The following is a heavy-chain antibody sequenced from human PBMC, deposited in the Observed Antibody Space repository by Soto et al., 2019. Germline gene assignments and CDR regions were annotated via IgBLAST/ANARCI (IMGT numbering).Heavy chain of an antibody. V-gene: IGHV3-74*01. CDR2: INSDGSST. CDR3: TRAPKMGHYYYYYGMDV. CDR1: GFSCSSYW. J-gene: IGHJ6*02. Sequence: GXSRRLSCGASGFSCSSYWMHWFRQAPGKGLVWVSRINSDGSSTSYADSVKGRFTISRDNAKNTLYLQMNSLRAEDTAVYSCTRAPKMGHYYYYYGMDVWGQGTTVTVSS. D-gene: IGHD1-26*01.